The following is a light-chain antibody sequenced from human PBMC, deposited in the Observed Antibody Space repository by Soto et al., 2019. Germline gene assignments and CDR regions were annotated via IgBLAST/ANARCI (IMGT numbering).Light chain of an antibody. CDR1: QSVRSK. V-gene: IGKV3-15*01. J-gene: IGKJ5*01. CDR3: QQYNNWPPIT. Sequence: EVVMTQSPDTLSVSPGETVTLSCRASQSVRSKLAWYQQKPGQAPRLFLYGASTRATGIPARFSGSGSGTEFTLTISSLQSEDFAIYYCQQYNNWPPITFGQGTRLEIK. CDR2: GAS.